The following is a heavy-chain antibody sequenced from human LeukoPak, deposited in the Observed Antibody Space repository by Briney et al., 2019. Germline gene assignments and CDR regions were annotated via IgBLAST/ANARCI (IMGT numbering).Heavy chain of an antibody. J-gene: IGHJ4*02. CDR1: GFSFSSYA. V-gene: IGHV3-30*18. D-gene: IGHD3-10*01. Sequence: GGSLRLSCAASGFSFSSYAMHWVRQAPGKGLEWVAVISYDGSNNYYADSVQGRFSISRDNSKNTLYLQMNSLRAEDTAVYYCAKDRGFGVFFQPYFDYWGQGTLVTVSS. CDR2: ISYDGSNN. CDR3: AKDRGFGVFFQPYFDY.